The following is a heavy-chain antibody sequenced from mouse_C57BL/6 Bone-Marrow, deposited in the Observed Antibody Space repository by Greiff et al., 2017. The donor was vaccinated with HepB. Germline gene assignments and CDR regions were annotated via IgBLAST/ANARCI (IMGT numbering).Heavy chain of an antibody. CDR1: GYTFTSYW. Sequence: QVQLKQPGAELVRPGTSVKLSCKASGYTFTSYWMHWVKQRPGQGLEWIGVIDPSDSYTNYNQKFKGKATLTVDTSSSTAYMQLSSLTSEDSAVYYCARFSPYAMDYGGQGTSVTVSS. J-gene: IGHJ4*01. V-gene: IGHV1-59*01. CDR2: IDPSDSYT. CDR3: ARFSPYAMDY.